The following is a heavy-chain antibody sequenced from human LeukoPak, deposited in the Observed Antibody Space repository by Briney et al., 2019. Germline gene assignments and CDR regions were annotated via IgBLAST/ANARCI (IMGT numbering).Heavy chain of an antibody. CDR1: GFTFSSYA. V-gene: IGHV3-23*01. D-gene: IGHD2-15*01. CDR2: ISGSGGST. Sequence: GGSLRLSCAASGFTFSSYAMSWVRQAPGKGLAWVSAISGSGGSTYYADSVKGRFTISRDNSKNTLYLQMNSLRAEDTAVYYCAKAASLYCSGGSCYDYWGQGTLVTVSS. J-gene: IGHJ4*02. CDR3: AKAASLYCSGGSCYDY.